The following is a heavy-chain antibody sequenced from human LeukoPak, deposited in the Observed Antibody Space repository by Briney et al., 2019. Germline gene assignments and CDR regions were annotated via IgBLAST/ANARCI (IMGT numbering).Heavy chain of an antibody. CDR1: GGSFSGYY. V-gene: IGHV4-34*01. CDR3: ARPSGYYDSSGYFDY. J-gene: IGHJ4*02. Sequence: PSETLSLTCAVYGGSFSGYYWSWIRQPPGKGLEWIGEINHSGSTNYNPSLKSRVTISVDTSKNQFSLKLSSVTAADTAVYYCARPSGYYDSSGYFDYWGQGTLSPSPQ. D-gene: IGHD3-22*01. CDR2: INHSGST.